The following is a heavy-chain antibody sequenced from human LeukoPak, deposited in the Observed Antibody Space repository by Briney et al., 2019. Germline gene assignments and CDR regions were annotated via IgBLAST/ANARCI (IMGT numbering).Heavy chain of an antibody. CDR3: ARGRITMVRGVITDYYYYYMDV. V-gene: IGHV4-4*07. D-gene: IGHD3-10*01. CDR1: GGSISSYY. J-gene: IGHJ6*03. CDR2: IYTSGST. Sequence: SETLSLTCTVSGGSISSYYWSWIRQPAGKGLEWIGRIYTSGSTNYNPSLKSQVTMSVDTSKNQFSLKLSSVTAADTAVYYCARGRITMVRGVITDYYYYYMDVWGKGTTVTISS.